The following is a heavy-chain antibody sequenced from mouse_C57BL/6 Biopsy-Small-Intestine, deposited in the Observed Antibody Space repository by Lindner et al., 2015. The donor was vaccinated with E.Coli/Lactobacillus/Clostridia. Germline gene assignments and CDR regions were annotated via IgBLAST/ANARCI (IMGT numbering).Heavy chain of an antibody. V-gene: IGHV5-17*01. CDR1: GFTFSDYG. J-gene: IGHJ2*01. CDR2: ISSGSSTI. D-gene: IGHD4-1*01. Sequence: VQLQESGGGLVKPGGSLKLSCAASGFTFSDYGMHWVRQAPEKGLEWVAYISSGSSTIYYADTVKGRFTISRDNAKNTLFLQMTSLRSEDTAMYYCARGTGRGFDYWGPRHHSHSLL. CDR3: ARGTGRGFDY.